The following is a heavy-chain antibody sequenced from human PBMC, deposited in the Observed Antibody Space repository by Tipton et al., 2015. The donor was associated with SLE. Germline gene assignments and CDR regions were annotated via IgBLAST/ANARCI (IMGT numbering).Heavy chain of an antibody. CDR3: ARVRDYYDSSGYYYYFDS. D-gene: IGHD3-22*01. CDR1: GGSFSGYY. Sequence: TLSLTCAVYGGSFSGYYWSWIRQPPGKGLEWIGEINHSGSTTYNPSLKSRVPISVDTSKNQFSLKLSSVTAADTAVYYCARVRDYYDSSGYYYYFDSWGQGTLVTVSS. V-gene: IGHV4-34*01. CDR2: INHSGST. J-gene: IGHJ4*02.